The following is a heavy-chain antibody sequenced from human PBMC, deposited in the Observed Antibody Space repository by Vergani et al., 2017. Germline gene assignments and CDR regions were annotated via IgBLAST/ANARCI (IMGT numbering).Heavy chain of an antibody. V-gene: IGHV3-66*02. D-gene: IGHD2-15*01. CDR3: TRSECSGTTCYGHYFDL. Sequence: VELLESGGGLAQPGGSLRVSCSASGFRVTTYYMNWVRQAPGKGLEWVSVIKSDGRTSYAESVRGRFTISRDTSRNAVYLQMNILRVEDTGVYYCTRSECSGTTCYGHYFDLWGHGILVPVSS. J-gene: IGHJ4*01. CDR2: IKSDGRT. CDR1: GFRVTTYY.